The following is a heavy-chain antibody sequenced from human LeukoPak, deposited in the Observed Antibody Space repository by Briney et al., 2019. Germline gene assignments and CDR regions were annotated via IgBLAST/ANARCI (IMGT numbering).Heavy chain of an antibody. Sequence: NSSETLSLTCTVSGGSISSSSYYWGWIRQPPGKGLEWIGEIYHSGSTNYNPSLKSRVTISVDKSKNQFSLKLSSVTAADTAAYYCAVEIVGATAGAFDIWGQGTMVTVSS. V-gene: IGHV4-39*07. D-gene: IGHD1-26*01. J-gene: IGHJ3*02. CDR3: AVEIVGATAGAFDI. CDR1: GGSISSSSYY. CDR2: IYHSGST.